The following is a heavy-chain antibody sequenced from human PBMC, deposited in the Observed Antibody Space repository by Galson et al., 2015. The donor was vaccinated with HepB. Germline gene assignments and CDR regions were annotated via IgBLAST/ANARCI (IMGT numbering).Heavy chain of an antibody. V-gene: IGHV3-30*18. J-gene: IGHJ3*02. CDR2: ISHDGTNK. Sequence: SLRLSCAASEFSFSNYGMHWVRQAPGKGLEWVAVISHDGTNKYYGDSVKGRFTISRDNSEDTLYLQMNSLRPEDTAVYYCTKDLYSMTAVVVEGSGFDIWGQGTMVTVSS. CDR1: EFSFSNYG. D-gene: IGHD4-23*01. CDR3: TKDLYSMTAVVVEGSGFDI.